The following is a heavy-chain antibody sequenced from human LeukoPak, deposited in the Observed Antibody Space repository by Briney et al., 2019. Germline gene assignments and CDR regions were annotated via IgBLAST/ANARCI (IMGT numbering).Heavy chain of an antibody. J-gene: IGHJ3*01. V-gene: IGHV3-23*01. CDR3: AKARTAAAGTGAFDV. CDR2: FSATDGSA. Sequence: GGSLRLSCAASGFPFSSYAMTWVRQAPGKGLEWVSAFSATDGSAQYAESVKGRLTISRDNSKNRLYLQLDSLRADDTAVYYCAKARTAAAGTGAFDVWGQGTMVTVSS. D-gene: IGHD6-13*01. CDR1: GFPFSSYA.